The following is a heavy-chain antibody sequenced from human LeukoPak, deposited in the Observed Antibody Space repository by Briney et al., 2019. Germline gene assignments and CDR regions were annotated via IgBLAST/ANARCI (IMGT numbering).Heavy chain of an antibody. CDR1: GGSVSSADDY. CDR3: ARQSEYDYGDYTNFDY. V-gene: IGHV4-30-4*01. J-gene: IGHJ4*02. D-gene: IGHD4-17*01. Sequence: SQTLSLTCTVSGGSVSSADDYWTWVRQPPGKGLEWIGYIYDSGNTYYNPSLQSRVTMSVDTSKNQFSLKVNSVTAADTAVYYCARQSEYDYGDYTNFDYWGQGTLVTVSS. CDR2: IYDSGNT.